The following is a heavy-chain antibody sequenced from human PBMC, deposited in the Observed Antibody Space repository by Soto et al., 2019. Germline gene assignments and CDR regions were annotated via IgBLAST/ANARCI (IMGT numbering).Heavy chain of an antibody. CDR2: INHSGST. CDR1: GGSFSGYY. Sequence: SETLSLTCAVYGGSFSGYYWSWIRQPPGKGLEWIGEINHSGSTNYNPSLKSRVTISVDTSKNQFSLKLSSVTAADTAVYYCARGVGGFIVVVPAAISAFDIWGQGTMVTVSS. CDR3: ARGVGGFIVVVPAAISAFDI. D-gene: IGHD2-2*01. J-gene: IGHJ3*02. V-gene: IGHV4-34*01.